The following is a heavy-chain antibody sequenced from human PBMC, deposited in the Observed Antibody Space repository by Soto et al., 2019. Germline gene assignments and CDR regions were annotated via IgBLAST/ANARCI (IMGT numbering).Heavy chain of an antibody. V-gene: IGHV4-38-2*01. CDR2: IYHTGTT. CDR3: ARQGSNSSRRLSWFDP. J-gene: IGHJ5*02. CDR1: GDSIGPVYH. D-gene: IGHD3-16*01. Sequence: PSDTMPLTSSVLGDSIGPVYHCPLIRQTPGKGLEWVASIYHTGTTYYNPSLTSRVTISVDTSKNQFSLKLSSVTAADSAVYFCARQGSNSSRRLSWFDPWGQGTLVTVS.